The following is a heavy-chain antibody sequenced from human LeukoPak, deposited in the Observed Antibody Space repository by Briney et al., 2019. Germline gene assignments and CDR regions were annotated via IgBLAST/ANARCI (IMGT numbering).Heavy chain of an antibody. J-gene: IGHJ5*02. Sequence: TGGSLRLSCAASGFTFSSYSMNWVRQAPGKGLEWVSYISSSSSTIYYADSVKGRFTISRDNAKNSLYLQMNSLRAEDTAVYYRARPGHLPGTFPAAINHWGQGTLVTVSS. V-gene: IGHV3-48*01. D-gene: IGHD2-2*01. CDR3: ARPGHLPGTFPAAINH. CDR2: ISSSSSTI. CDR1: GFTFSSYS.